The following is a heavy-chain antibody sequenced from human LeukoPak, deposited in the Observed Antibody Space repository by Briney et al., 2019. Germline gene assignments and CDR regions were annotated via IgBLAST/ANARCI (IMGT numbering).Heavy chain of an antibody. Sequence: GASAKVSCKASGYTFTSYGISWVRQAPGQGLEWMGWISAYNGNTNYAQKLQGRVTMTTDTSTSTAYMELRSLRSDDTAVYYCARPSTFYYDSSNYYPDAFDIWGRGTMVTVSS. D-gene: IGHD3-22*01. V-gene: IGHV1-18*01. CDR1: GYTFTSYG. CDR2: ISAYNGNT. J-gene: IGHJ3*02. CDR3: ARPSTFYYDSSNYYPDAFDI.